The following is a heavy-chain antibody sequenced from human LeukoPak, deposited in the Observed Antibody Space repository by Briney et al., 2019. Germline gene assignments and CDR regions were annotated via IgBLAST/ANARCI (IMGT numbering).Heavy chain of an antibody. D-gene: IGHD6-13*01. CDR3: AREGWQQLANFDY. V-gene: IGHV4-34*01. J-gene: IGHJ4*02. Sequence: SETLSLTCAVYGGSFSDYYWTWIRQPPGKGLEWIGEINHVETANYNPSLKSRVAISVDTSKSQFSLRLNSVTAADTAVYYCAREGWQQLANFDYWGQGTLVTVSS. CDR2: INHVETA. CDR1: GGSFSDYY.